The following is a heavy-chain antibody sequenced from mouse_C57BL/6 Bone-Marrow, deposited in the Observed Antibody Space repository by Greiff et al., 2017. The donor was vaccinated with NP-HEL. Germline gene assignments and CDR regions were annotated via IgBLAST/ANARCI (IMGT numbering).Heavy chain of an antibody. CDR2: IYPGGGYT. D-gene: IGHD1-1*01. CDR3: ARWGTTVVVHWYFDV. Sequence: VQLQESGAELVRPGTSVKMSCKASGYTFTNYWIGWAKQRPGHGLEWIGDIYPGGGYTNYNEKFKGKATLTADKSSSTAYMQFSRLTSEDSAIYYCARWGTTVVVHWYFDVWGTGTTVTVSS. J-gene: IGHJ1*03. CDR1: GYTFTNYW. V-gene: IGHV1-63*01.